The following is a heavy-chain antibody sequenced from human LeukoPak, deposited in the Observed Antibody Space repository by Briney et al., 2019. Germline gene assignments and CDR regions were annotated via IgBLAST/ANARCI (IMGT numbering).Heavy chain of an antibody. CDR3: ARGSDSFYYDSSGTVDY. V-gene: IGHV1-69*04. CDR1: GGTFSSYA. CDR2: IIPILGIA. D-gene: IGHD3-22*01. J-gene: IGHJ4*02. Sequence: ASVKVSCKASGGTFSSYAISWVRQAPGQGLEWMGRIIPILGIANYAQKFQGRVTITADKSTSTAYMELRSLRSDDTAVYYCARGSDSFYYDSSGTVDYWGQGTLVTVSS.